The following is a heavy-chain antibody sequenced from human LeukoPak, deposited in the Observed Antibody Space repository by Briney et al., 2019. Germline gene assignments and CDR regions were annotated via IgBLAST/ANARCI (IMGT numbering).Heavy chain of an antibody. CDR1: GYTFTSYG. V-gene: IGHV1-18*01. D-gene: IGHD3-9*01. Sequence: ASVEVSCKASGYTFTSYGISWVRQAPGQGLEWMGWISAYNGNTNYAQKLQGRVTMTTDTSTSTAYMELRSLRSDDTAVYYCARVGNYDILTGYYNPFDYWGQGTLVTVSS. CDR3: ARVGNYDILTGYYNPFDY. J-gene: IGHJ4*02. CDR2: ISAYNGNT.